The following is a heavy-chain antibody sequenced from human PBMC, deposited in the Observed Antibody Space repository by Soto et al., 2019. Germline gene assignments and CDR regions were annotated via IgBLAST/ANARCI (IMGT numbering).Heavy chain of an antibody. CDR3: ARDRSNMYYYGSGNQYIDSYSDY. D-gene: IGHD3-10*01. CDR2: IYSGGST. Sequence: HPGGSLRLSCAASGFTVSSNYMSWVRQAPGKGLEWVSVIYSGGSTYYAASVKGRFTISRDNTKESLFLQMNSLRVEDTAIYYCARDRSNMYYYGSGNQYIDSYSDYWGQGTLVTVSS. V-gene: IGHV3-53*01. CDR1: GFTVSSNY. J-gene: IGHJ4*01.